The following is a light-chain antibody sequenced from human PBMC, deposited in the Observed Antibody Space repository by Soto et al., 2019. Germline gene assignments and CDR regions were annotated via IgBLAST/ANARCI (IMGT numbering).Light chain of an antibody. CDR2: GAS. CDR1: QSVSSN. Sequence: EIVMTQSPATLYASPGERATLSCRASQSVSSNLAWYQQKPGQAPRLRIYGASTRATGIPARFSGSGSGTEFTLTISSLQSEDFAVYYCQQYNNWGTFGQGTKVEIK. CDR3: QQYNNWGT. J-gene: IGKJ1*01. V-gene: IGKV3-15*01.